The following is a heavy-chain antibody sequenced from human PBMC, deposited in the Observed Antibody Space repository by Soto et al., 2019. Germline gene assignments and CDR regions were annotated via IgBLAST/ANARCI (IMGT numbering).Heavy chain of an antibody. V-gene: IGHV1-3*05. CDR3: ARDGGGYSYPEDY. CDR1: GYTFSTHA. CDR2: INVGNGNT. Sequence: QVQRVQSGAEEKKPGASVKVSCRASGYTFSTHAMRWVRQAPGQRLEWMGWINVGNGNTKYSEKFQGRVTITRDTSASTVYMELSRLRSEDTAVYYCARDGGGYSYPEDYWGQGTLVTVSS. J-gene: IGHJ4*02. D-gene: IGHD5-18*01.